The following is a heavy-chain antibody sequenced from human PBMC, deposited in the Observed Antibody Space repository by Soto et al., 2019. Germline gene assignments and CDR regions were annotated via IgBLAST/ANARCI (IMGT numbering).Heavy chain of an antibody. V-gene: IGHV2-5*02. CDR2: IYWDDDK. D-gene: IGHD6-13*01. J-gene: IGHJ4*02. Sequence: QITLKESGPTLVQPTQPLTLTCTFSGFSLSTSGVSVGWIRQPPGKALEWPALIYWDDDKRYTPSLKSRLTITKHPSKNQVVLRVTNMDPVDTATYYCADRRGIAYYFFDYWGAETLVTVSS. CDR3: ADRRGIAYYFFDY. CDR1: GFSLSTSGVS.